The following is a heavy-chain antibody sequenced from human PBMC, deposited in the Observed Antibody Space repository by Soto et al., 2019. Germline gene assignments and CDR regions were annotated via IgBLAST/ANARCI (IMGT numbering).Heavy chain of an antibody. J-gene: IGHJ6*02. CDR1: GFTFSSYG. Sequence: GSLRLSFAASGFTFSSYGMHWVRQAPGKGLEWVAIISYDGSNKYYAESVKGRFTISRDKSKNTLYLQMNSLRAADTAVYYCAKDRLANPPYYYYYYGLDVWGQGTTVTVSS. V-gene: IGHV3-30*18. CDR2: ISYDGSNK. D-gene: IGHD6-25*01. CDR3: AKDRLANPPYYYYYYGLDV.